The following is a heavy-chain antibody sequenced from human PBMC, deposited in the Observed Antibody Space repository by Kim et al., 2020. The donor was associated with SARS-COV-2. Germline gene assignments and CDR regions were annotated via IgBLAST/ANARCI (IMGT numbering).Heavy chain of an antibody. V-gene: IGHV3-33*06. CDR1: GFTFSSYG. D-gene: IGHD6-13*01. CDR2: IWYDGSNK. J-gene: IGHJ4*02. Sequence: GGSLRLSCAASGFTFSSYGMHWVRQAPGKGLEWVAVIWYDGSNKYYADSVKGRFTISRDNSKNTLYLQMNSLRAEDTAVYYCAKDGYSSSWRTFDYWGQGTLVTVSS. CDR3: AKDGYSSSWRTFDY.